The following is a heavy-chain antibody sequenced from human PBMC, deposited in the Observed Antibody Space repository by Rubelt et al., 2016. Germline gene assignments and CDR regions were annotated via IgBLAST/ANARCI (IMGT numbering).Heavy chain of an antibody. CDR1: GFTFSSYS. V-gene: IGHV3-48*02. CDR2: ISSSGSTI. CDR3: ARVSSGYPADY. J-gene: IGHJ4*02. Sequence: EVQLVESGGGLVQPGGSLRLSCTASGFTFSSYSMNWVRQAPGKGLEWVSYISSSGSTIYYADSVKGRFTIPRESAKNSLYLQMNNLRDEDTAVYYCARVSSGYPADYWGQGTLATVSS. D-gene: IGHD5-18*01.